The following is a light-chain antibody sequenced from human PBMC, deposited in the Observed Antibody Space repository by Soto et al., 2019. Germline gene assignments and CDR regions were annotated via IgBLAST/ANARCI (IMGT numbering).Light chain of an antibody. CDR1: QSVTSW. Sequence: DIQMTQSPSTLSASVGDRVTITCRASQSVTSWLAWYQQKPGKAPKLLIHKASSLESGVPSRFSGSGSGTEFTLTISSLQPDDFANYYCQQYKSYPLTFGGGTKVEIK. CDR2: KAS. J-gene: IGKJ4*01. CDR3: QQYKSYPLT. V-gene: IGKV1-5*03.